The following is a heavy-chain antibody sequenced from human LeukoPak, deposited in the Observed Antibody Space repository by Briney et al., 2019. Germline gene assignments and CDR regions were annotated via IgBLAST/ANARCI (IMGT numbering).Heavy chain of an antibody. J-gene: IGHJ4*02. V-gene: IGHV3-33*06. CDR2: IWYEERTK. Sequence: GGSLRLSCTASGFTFSSYGMHWVRQAPGNGLEWVATIWYEERTKYYIDSVKGRFTISRDNSKNTFYLQMNSLRVDDTAIYYCAKEGIYLKSSLEDWGQGTLVTVSS. CDR1: GFTFSSYG. CDR3: AKEGIYLKSSLED. D-gene: IGHD5-12*01.